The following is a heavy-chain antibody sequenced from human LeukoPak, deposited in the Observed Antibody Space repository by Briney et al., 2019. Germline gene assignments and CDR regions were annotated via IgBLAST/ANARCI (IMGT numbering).Heavy chain of an antibody. CDR2: IYPGDSDT. Sequence: GESLKISCKGSGYTFTSYWIGWVRQMPGKGLEWMGIIYPGDSDTRYSPSFQGQVTISADKSISTAYLQWSSLKASDTAMYYCARLAQQYYYGSGSSDYWGQGTLVTVSS. D-gene: IGHD3-10*01. V-gene: IGHV5-51*01. CDR1: GYTFTSYW. CDR3: ARLAQQYYYGSGSSDY. J-gene: IGHJ4*02.